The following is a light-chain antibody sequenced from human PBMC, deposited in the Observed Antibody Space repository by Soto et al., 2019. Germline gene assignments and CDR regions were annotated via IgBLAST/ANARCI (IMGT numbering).Light chain of an antibody. CDR2: DVN. Sequence: QSVLTQPASVSGSPGQSITISCTGTHSDVGGYNYVSWYQQHPGKAPKLIIFDVNNRPSGVSNRFSASQSDKTASLTISGLQPEDEANYYCTSYTSRGSLVFGGGTKLTVL. CDR3: TSYTSRGSLV. V-gene: IGLV2-14*01. CDR1: HSDVGGYNY. J-gene: IGLJ2*01.